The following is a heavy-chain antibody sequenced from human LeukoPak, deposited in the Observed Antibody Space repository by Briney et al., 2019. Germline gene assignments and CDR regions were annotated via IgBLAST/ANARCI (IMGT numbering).Heavy chain of an antibody. CDR3: ASRVYGLGSFNY. V-gene: IGHV4-39*01. CDR1: GDSISSTSYY. CDR2: IYNSGTT. Sequence: SETLSLTCTVSGDSISSTSYYWDWIRQPPGKRLEWVGSIYNSGTTYYNPSLKSRVTISVDTSKTQFSLKVSSVTAADTAVYYCASRVYGLGSFNYWGQGTLVTVSS. J-gene: IGHJ4*01. D-gene: IGHD3-10*01.